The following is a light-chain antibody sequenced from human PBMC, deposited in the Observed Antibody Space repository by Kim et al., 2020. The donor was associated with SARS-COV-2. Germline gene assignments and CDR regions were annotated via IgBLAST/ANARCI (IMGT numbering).Light chain of an antibody. CDR2: DAS. J-gene: IGKJ1*01. Sequence: SPGERATLSCRARQRVSSYLAWYQQKPGQAPRLLLYDASTRATGIPARFSGSGSGTDFTLTISSLEPEDFAVYYCQQRSNWPPWTFGQGTKVDIK. CDR1: QRVSSY. V-gene: IGKV3-11*01. CDR3: QQRSNWPPWT.